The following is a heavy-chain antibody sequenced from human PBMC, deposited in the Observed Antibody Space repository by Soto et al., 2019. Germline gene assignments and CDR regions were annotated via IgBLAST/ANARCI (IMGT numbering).Heavy chain of an antibody. CDR3: ARDFGSGWHDY. CDR2: IWYDGSNK. Sequence: GGSLRLSCAASGFTFSSYGMHWVRQAPGKGLEWVAVIWYDGSNKYYADSVKGRFTISRDNSKNTLYLQMNSLRAEDTAVYYCARDFGSGWHDYWGQGTLVTVSS. J-gene: IGHJ4*02. V-gene: IGHV3-33*01. D-gene: IGHD6-19*01. CDR1: GFTFSSYG.